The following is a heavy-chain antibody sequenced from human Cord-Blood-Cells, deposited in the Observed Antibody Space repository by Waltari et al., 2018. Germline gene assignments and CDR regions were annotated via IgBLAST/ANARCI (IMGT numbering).Heavy chain of an antibody. V-gene: IGHV4-34*01. D-gene: IGHD3-10*01. CDR3: ARGRGYAFDI. CDR2: INHSGST. Sequence: QVQLQQWGAGLLKPSETLSLTCAVYGGSFSGYYWSWIRQPPGKGLEWIGEINHSGSTSYNPSLKSRVTISVDTSKNQFSLKLSSVTAADTAVYYCARGRGYAFDIWGQGTMVTVSS. J-gene: IGHJ3*02. CDR1: GGSFSGYY.